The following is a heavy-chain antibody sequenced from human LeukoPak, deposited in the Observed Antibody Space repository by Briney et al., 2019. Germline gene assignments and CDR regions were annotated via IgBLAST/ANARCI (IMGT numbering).Heavy chain of an antibody. V-gene: IGHV3-23*01. CDR1: GFSVSNNY. Sequence: GGSLRLSCAAPGFSVSNNYMSWVRQAPGKGLEWVSAISGSGGSTYYADSVKGRFTISRDNSKNTLYLQVNGLRAEDTAVYYCARDRLTGYYRWFDPWGQGTLVTVSS. J-gene: IGHJ5*02. D-gene: IGHD3-9*01. CDR2: ISGSGGST. CDR3: ARDRLTGYYRWFDP.